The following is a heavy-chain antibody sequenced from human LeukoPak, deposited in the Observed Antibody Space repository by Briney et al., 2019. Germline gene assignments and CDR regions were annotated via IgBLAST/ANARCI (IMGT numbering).Heavy chain of an antibody. CDR1: GFTFSSYA. V-gene: IGHV3-23*01. J-gene: IGHJ4*02. Sequence: GGSLRLSCAASGFTFSSYAMSWVRQAPGKGLEWVSAISGSGGSTYYADSVKGRFTISRDNSKNTLYLQMNSLRAEDTAVYYCAKGVDTMIVVVIGFDYWGQGTLVTVSS. CDR2: ISGSGGST. D-gene: IGHD3-22*01. CDR3: AKGVDTMIVVVIGFDY.